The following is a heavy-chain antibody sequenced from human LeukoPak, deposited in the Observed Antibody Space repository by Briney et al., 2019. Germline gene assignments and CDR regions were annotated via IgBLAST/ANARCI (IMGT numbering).Heavy chain of an antibody. Sequence: GGSLRLSCAASGFTFSNYWMHWVRHAPGKGLVWVSHINSDGSSTSYADSVKGRFTISRDNAKNTLYLQMNSLRAEDTAVYYCARGGYDFWSGYRRAGAFDIWGQGTMVTVSS. D-gene: IGHD3-3*01. J-gene: IGHJ3*02. CDR1: GFTFSNYW. CDR2: INSDGSST. CDR3: ARGGYDFWSGYRRAGAFDI. V-gene: IGHV3-74*01.